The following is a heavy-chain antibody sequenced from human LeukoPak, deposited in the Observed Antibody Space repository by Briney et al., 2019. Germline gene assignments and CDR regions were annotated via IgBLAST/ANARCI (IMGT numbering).Heavy chain of an antibody. Sequence: SETLSLTCTVSGGSISSSSYYWGWIRQPPGKGLEWIGSIYYSGSTNYNPSLKSRVTISVDTSKNQFSLKLSSVTAADTAVYYCARVPLSQGWKKAFDIWGQGTMVTVSS. CDR2: IYYSGST. CDR3: ARVPLSQGWKKAFDI. D-gene: IGHD1-1*01. CDR1: GGSISSSSYY. V-gene: IGHV4-39*07. J-gene: IGHJ3*02.